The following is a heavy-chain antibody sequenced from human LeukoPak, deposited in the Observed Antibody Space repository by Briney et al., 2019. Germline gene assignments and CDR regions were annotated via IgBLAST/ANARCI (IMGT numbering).Heavy chain of an antibody. Sequence: PGGSLRLSYAVSGFIFSSYAMSWVRQAPGKGLEWVSVITGSGGTTYYADSVKGRFTISRDNSKKTLYLQMNSLRDEDTAVYYCAKDDSGYSYGYAGPGDYWGQGTLVTVSS. V-gene: IGHV3-23*01. CDR1: GFIFSSYA. D-gene: IGHD5-18*01. CDR2: ITGSGGTT. J-gene: IGHJ4*02. CDR3: AKDDSGYSYGYAGPGDY.